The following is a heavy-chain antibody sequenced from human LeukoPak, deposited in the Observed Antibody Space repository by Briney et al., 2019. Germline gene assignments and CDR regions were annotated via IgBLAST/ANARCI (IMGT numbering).Heavy chain of an antibody. Sequence: SVKVSCKASGGTFSSYAISWVRQAPGQGREWMGGIITIFGTANYAQKFQGRVTITADESTSTAYMELSSLRSEDTAVYYCAGGYCSGGSCYGYDYYYGMDVWGKGATVTLSP. CDR1: GGTFSSYA. CDR3: AGGYCSGGSCYGYDYYYGMDV. D-gene: IGHD2-15*01. V-gene: IGHV1-69*13. CDR2: IITIFGTA. J-gene: IGHJ6*04.